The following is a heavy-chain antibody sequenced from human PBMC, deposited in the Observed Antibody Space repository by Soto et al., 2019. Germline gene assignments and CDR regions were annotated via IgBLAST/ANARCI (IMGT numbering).Heavy chain of an antibody. D-gene: IGHD2-2*01. V-gene: IGHV3-33*08. J-gene: IGHJ5*02. Sequence: PGGSLRLSCAASGFTVSSYYMSWVRQAPGKGLEWVAVIWYDGSNKYYADSVKGRFTISRDNSKNTLYLQMNSLRAEDTAVYYCAREHYVLVPAAMPDSCWFDPWGQGTLVTVSS. CDR2: IWYDGSNK. CDR1: GFTVSSYY. CDR3: AREHYVLVPAAMPDSCWFDP.